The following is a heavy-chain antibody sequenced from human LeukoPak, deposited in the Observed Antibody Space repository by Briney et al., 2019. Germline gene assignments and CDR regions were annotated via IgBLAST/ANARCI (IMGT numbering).Heavy chain of an antibody. CDR2: INHSGST. CDR1: GGSFSGYY. V-gene: IGHV4-34*01. CDR3: ATAWACSGGSCFSGRSDAFDI. J-gene: IGHJ3*02. Sequence: SETLSLTCAVYGGSFSGYYWSWIRQPPGKGLEWIREINHSGSTNYNPSLKSRVTISVDTSKNQFSLKLSSVTAADTAVYYCATAWACSGGSCFSGRSDAFDIWGQGTMVTVSS. D-gene: IGHD2-15*01.